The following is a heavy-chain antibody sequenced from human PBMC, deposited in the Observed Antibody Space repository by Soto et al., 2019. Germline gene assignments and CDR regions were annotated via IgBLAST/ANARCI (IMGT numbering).Heavy chain of an antibody. CDR1: VGTFSSYA. CDR3: ARENEYYYGSVTSPSYYGMDV. Sequence: QVQLVQSGAEVKKPGSSVKVSCKASVGTFSSYALSWVRQAPGQGLEWMGGIIPIFGTANYAQKFQGRVTITADESTSTAYMELSSLRSEDTAVYYCARENEYYYGSVTSPSYYGMDVWGQGTTVTVSS. CDR2: IIPIFGTA. V-gene: IGHV1-69*01. D-gene: IGHD3-10*01. J-gene: IGHJ6*02.